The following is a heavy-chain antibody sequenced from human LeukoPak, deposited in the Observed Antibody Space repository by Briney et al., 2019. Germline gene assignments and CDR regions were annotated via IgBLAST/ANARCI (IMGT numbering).Heavy chain of an antibody. V-gene: IGHV1-24*01. CDR1: GYILTELS. D-gene: IGHD6-19*01. CDR2: FDREYTET. J-gene: IGHJ6*02. CDR3: ARERIAVAGTYYYYYGMDV. Sequence: VASVKVSCKVSGYILTELSIHWVRQAPGKGLEYMGGFDREYTETVYAQKFQGRVTMTEDTSTDTAYMELNSLRSDDTAVYYCARERIAVAGTYYYYYGMDVWGQGTTVTVSS.